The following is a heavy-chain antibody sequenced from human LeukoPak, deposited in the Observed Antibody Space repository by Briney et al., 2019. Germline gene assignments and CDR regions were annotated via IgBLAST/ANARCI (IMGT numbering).Heavy chain of an antibody. D-gene: IGHD6-13*01. Sequence: SGGSLRLSCAASGFTFGAYTMNWVRQAPGKGLEWVSYISSSGSTIYYADSVKGRFTISRDNAKNSLYLQMNSLRAEDTAVYYCARDGVRQQLGHGYWGQGTLVTVSS. CDR2: ISSSGSTI. J-gene: IGHJ4*02. CDR1: GFTFGAYT. V-gene: IGHV3-48*04. CDR3: ARDGVRQQLGHGY.